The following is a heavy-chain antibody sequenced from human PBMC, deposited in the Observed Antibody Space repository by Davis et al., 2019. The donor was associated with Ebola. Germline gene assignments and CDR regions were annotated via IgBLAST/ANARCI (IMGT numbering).Heavy chain of an antibody. D-gene: IGHD4-17*01. CDR1: GGSISSHY. J-gene: IGHJ4*02. V-gene: IGHV4-34*01. CDR3: ARDGYGDFLYYFDY. CDR2: INHSGST. Sequence: PSETLSLTCTVSGGSISSHYWSWIRQPPGKGLEWIGEINHSGSTNYNPSLKSRVTISVDTSKNQFSLKLSSVTAADTAVYYCARDGYGDFLYYFDYWGQGTLVTVSS.